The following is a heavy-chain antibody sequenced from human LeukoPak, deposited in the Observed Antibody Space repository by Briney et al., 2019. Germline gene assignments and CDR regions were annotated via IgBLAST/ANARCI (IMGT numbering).Heavy chain of an antibody. J-gene: IGHJ4*02. CDR1: GGSISSYY. CDR2: IYYSGST. Sequence: PSETLSLTCTVSGGSISSYYWSWIRQPPGKGLEWIGYIYYSGSTNYNPSLKSRVTISVDTSKNQFSLKLSSVTAADTAVYYCARQRIAAAGGFDYWGQGTLVTVSS. D-gene: IGHD6-13*01. V-gene: IGHV4-59*08. CDR3: ARQRIAAAGGFDY.